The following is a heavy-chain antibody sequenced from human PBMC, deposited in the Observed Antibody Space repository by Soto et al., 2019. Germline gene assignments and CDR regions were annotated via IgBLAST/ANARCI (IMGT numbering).Heavy chain of an antibody. Sequence: QVQLVQSGAEVKKPGSSVKVSCKDSGGTFSSYSINWVRQAPGQGLEWMGEIIPIFGTANYAQNFQGRVTITADESTSTAYMELSSLRSEDTAVYYCAIDGGRHSGGIDYGGQGTLVTVSS. CDR3: AIDGGRHSGGIDY. J-gene: IGHJ4*02. D-gene: IGHD1-26*01. V-gene: IGHV1-69*01. CDR2: IIPIFGTA. CDR1: GGTFSSYS.